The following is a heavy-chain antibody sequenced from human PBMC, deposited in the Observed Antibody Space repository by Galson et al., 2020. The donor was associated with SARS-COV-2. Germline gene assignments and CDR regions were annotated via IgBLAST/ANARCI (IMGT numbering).Heavy chain of an antibody. J-gene: IGHJ5*02. D-gene: IGHD2-2*01. CDR2: IKSKANSYAT. CDR3: TSGYCSSSTCYPEFDP. CDR1: GFTFSGSA. V-gene: IGHV3-73*01. Sequence: GGSLRLSCAASGFTFSGSAIHWVRQASGKGLEWVGRIKSKANSYATAYAASVKGRFTMSRDDSKNTAYLQMTSLKTEDTALYYCTSGYCSSSTCYPEFDPWGQGTLVTVSS.